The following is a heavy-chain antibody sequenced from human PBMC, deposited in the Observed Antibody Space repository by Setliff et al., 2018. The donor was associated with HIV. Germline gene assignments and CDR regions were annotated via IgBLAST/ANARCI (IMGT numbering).Heavy chain of an antibody. CDR1: GGSISSNNDH. J-gene: IGHJ4*02. CDR3: ARDPHYFDTSGYYSYFYFDF. Sequence: SETLSLTCTVSGGSISSNNDHWGWIRQPPGKGLEWIGSISHSGNTYHNPSLQSRVTISLDMSKSQFSLKLRSMSSADTAVYYCARDPHYFDTSGYYSYFYFDFWGQGMLVTVSS. CDR2: ISHSGNT. D-gene: IGHD3-22*01. V-gene: IGHV4-39*07.